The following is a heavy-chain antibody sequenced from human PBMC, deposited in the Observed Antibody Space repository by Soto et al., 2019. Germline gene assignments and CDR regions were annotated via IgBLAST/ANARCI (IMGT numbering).Heavy chain of an antibody. J-gene: IGHJ4*02. CDR3: ASGRADYGSTFY. V-gene: IGHV3-74*01. CDR2: INAEGSST. CDR1: GFTFNTHW. Sequence: PGGSLRLSCAASGFTFNTHWMHWVRQAPGKGLVWVSRINAEGSSTNYADSVNGRFTISRDNAKSTLYLQMNSLRAEDTAVYYCASGRADYGSTFYWGQGTLVTVSS. D-gene: IGHD4-17*01.